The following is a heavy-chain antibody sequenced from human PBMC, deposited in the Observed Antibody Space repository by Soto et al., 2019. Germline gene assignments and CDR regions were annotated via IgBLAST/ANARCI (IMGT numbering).Heavy chain of an antibody. CDR3: ARGTYDSSGYYSPRPYYFDY. CDR2: IIPIFGTA. V-gene: IGHV1-69*01. Sequence: QVQLVQSGAEVKKPGSSVKVSCKASGGTFSSYAISWVRQAPGQGLEWMGGIIPIFGTANYAQKVQGRVTITADESTSTAYMELSSMRSEDTAVYYCARGTYDSSGYYSPRPYYFDYWGQGTLVTVSS. D-gene: IGHD3-22*01. J-gene: IGHJ4*02. CDR1: GGTFSSYA.